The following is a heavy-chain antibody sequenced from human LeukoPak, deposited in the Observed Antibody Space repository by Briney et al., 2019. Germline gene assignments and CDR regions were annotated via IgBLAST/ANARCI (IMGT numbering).Heavy chain of an antibody. CDR2: FYTSGST. CDR3: ARDEWELSFDY. J-gene: IGHJ4*02. Sequence: SETLSLTCTVSGGSISSRSYYWSWIRQPAGKGLEWIGRFYTSGSTNYNPSLKSRVTISVDTSKNQFSLRLSSVTAADTAVFYCARDEWELSFDYWGQGALVTVSS. D-gene: IGHD1-26*01. CDR1: GGSISSRSYY. V-gene: IGHV4-61*02.